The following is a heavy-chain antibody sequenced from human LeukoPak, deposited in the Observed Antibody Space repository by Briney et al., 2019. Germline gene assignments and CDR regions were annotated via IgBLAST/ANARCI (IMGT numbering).Heavy chain of an antibody. J-gene: IGHJ4*02. D-gene: IGHD5-24*01. Sequence: PGGSLRLSCAASGFTFSSYWMHWVRQAPGQGLVWVSRINTDGSSTSYADSVKGRFTISSDNAKNTLYLQMNSLRAEDTAVYYCARGEMKSPHFDYWGQGTLFTVSS. CDR2: INTDGSST. CDR1: GFTFSSYW. V-gene: IGHV3-74*01. CDR3: ARGEMKSPHFDY.